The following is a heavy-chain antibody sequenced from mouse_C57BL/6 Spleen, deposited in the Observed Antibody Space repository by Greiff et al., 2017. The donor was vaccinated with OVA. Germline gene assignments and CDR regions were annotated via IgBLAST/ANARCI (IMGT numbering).Heavy chain of an antibody. Sequence: VQLKQSGPELVKPGASVKISCKASGYSFTSYYIHWVKQRPGQGLAWIGWIYPGSGNTKYNEKFKGKATLTADTSSSTAYMQLSSLTSEDSAVYYCASGVATVVDYWGQGTTLTVSS. CDR2: IYPGSGNT. J-gene: IGHJ2*01. CDR3: ASGVATVVDY. D-gene: IGHD1-1*01. CDR1: GYSFTSYY. V-gene: IGHV1-66*01.